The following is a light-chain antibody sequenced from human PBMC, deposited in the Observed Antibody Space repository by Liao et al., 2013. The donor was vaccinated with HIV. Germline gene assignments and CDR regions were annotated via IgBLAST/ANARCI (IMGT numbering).Light chain of an antibody. CDR2: QDS. V-gene: IGLV3-1*01. Sequence: SYELTQPPSVSVSPGQTARITCSGDALPKQYAYWYQQKPGQSPVLVIYQDSKRPSGIPERFSGSNSGNTATLTISGTQAMDEADYYCQAWDSSNGVFGGGTKLTVL. CDR1: ALPKQY. J-gene: IGLJ2*01. CDR3: QAWDSSNGV.